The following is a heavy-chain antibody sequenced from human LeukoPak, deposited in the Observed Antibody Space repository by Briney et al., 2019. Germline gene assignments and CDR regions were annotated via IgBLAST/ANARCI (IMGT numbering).Heavy chain of an antibody. J-gene: IGHJ4*02. Sequence: GGSLRLSCSASGFTFSSYWMHWVRHAPGKGLVWVSRINSDGSSTSYADSVKGRFTISRDNAKNTLYLQMNSLRAEDTAVYYCARYSYGYYYFDYWGQGTLVTVSS. CDR3: ARYSYGYYYFDY. CDR1: GFTFSSYW. V-gene: IGHV3-74*01. CDR2: INSDGSST. D-gene: IGHD5-18*01.